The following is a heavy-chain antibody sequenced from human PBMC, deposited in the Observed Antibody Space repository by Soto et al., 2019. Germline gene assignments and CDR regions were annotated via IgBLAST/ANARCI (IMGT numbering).Heavy chain of an antibody. CDR2: ISYDGSNK. V-gene: IGHV3-30*18. CDR3: AKDRAFRSEQLVLSVFDY. Sequence: XGSLRLSCAASGFTFSSYGMHWVRQAPGKGLDWVAVISYDGSNKYYADSVKGRFTISRDNSKNTLYLQMNSLRAEDTAVYYCAKDRAFRSEQLVLSVFDYWGQGTLVTVSS. CDR1: GFTFSSYG. D-gene: IGHD6-13*01. J-gene: IGHJ4*02.